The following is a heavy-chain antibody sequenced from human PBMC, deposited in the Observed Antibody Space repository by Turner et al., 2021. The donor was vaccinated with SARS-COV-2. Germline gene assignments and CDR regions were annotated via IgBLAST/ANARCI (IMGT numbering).Heavy chain of an antibody. CDR2: IIGSGRST. CDR1: GFTFSSYS. V-gene: IGHV3-23*01. CDR3: ARVRSSSWRFDP. D-gene: IGHD6-13*01. J-gene: IGHJ5*02. Sequence: EVQLLEPGGGLVQPGGSLRPSCAASGFTFSSYSMSWVHQAPGEVVWCVSAIIGSGRSTNYADSVKGRFTIARDYSKNTLYLQLNSLRAEDTAVYYCARVRSSSWRFDPWGQGTLVTVSS.